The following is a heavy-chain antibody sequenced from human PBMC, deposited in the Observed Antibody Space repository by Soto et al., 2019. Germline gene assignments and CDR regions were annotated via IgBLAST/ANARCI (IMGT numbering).Heavy chain of an antibody. V-gene: IGHV1-3*01. D-gene: IGHD2-8*01. CDR2: INAGNGNT. J-gene: IGHJ5*02. CDR3: ARGPTYCTNGVCYSGWFDP. Sequence: GASVKVSCKASGYTFTSYAMHWVRQAPGQRLEWMGWINAGNGNTKYSQKFQGRVTITRDTSASTAYMELSSLRSEDTAVYYCARGPTYCTNGVCYSGWFDPWGQGTLVTVSS. CDR1: GYTFTSYA.